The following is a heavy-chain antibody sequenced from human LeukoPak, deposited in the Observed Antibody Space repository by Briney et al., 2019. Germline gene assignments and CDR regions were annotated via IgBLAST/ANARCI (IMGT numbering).Heavy chain of an antibody. Sequence: SETLSLNCAAYGGSFSGYYWSWIRQPPGKGLEWIGEINHSGSTNYNPSLKSRVTISVDTSKNQFSLKLSSVTAADTAVYYCAGILLRYFAWLPFDIWGQGTMVTVSS. CDR1: GGSFSGYY. D-gene: IGHD3-9*01. J-gene: IGHJ3*02. CDR2: INHSGST. V-gene: IGHV4-34*01. CDR3: AGILLRYFAWLPFDI.